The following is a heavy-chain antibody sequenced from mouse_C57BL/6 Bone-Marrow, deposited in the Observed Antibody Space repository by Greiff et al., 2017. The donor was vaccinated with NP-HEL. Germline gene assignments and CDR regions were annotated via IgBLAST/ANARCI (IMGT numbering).Heavy chain of an antibody. V-gene: IGHV1-15*01. J-gene: IGHJ2*01. CDR1: GYTFTDYE. Sequence: VQLQESGAELVRPGASVTLSCKASGYTFTDYEMHWVKQTPVHGLEWIGAIDPETGGTAYNQKFKGKAILTADKSSSTAYMELHSLTSEDSAVYYCTTYYYGSSLDYWGQGTTLTVSS. CDR2: IDPETGGT. D-gene: IGHD1-1*01. CDR3: TTYYYGSSLDY.